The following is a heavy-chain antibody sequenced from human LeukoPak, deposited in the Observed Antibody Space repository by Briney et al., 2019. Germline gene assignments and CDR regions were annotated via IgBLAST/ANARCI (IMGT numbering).Heavy chain of an antibody. CDR1: GGTFSIYA. D-gene: IGHD2-15*01. CDR2: IIPIFGTA. J-gene: IGHJ5*02. Sequence: ASVKVSCKASGGTFSIYAISWVRQAPGQGLEWMGGIIPIFGTANYAQKFQGRVTITADESTSTAYMELSSLRSEDTAVYYCARDSQGYCSGGSCNWLDPWGQGTLVTVSS. V-gene: IGHV1-69*13. CDR3: ARDSQGYCSGGSCNWLDP.